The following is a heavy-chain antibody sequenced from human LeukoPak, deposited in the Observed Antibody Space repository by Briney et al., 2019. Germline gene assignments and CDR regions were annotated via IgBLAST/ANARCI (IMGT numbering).Heavy chain of an antibody. CDR3: ASLWPYQLSAFDI. Sequence: SETLSLTCAVYGGSFSGYYWSWIRQPPGKGLEWIGEINHSGSTNYNPSLKSRVTISVDTSKNQFSLKLSSVTAADTAVYYCASLWPYQLSAFDIWGQGTVVTVSS. CDR1: GGSFSGYY. J-gene: IGHJ3*02. V-gene: IGHV4-34*01. D-gene: IGHD2-2*01. CDR2: INHSGST.